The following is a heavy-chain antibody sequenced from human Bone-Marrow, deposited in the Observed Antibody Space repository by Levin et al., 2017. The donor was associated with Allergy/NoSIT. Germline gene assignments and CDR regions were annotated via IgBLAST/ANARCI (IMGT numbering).Heavy chain of an antibody. D-gene: IGHD3-22*01. V-gene: IGHV3-30-3*01. Sequence: PGGSLRLSCAASGFTFSSYAMHWVRQAPGKGLEWVAVISYDGSNKYYADSVKGRFTISRDNSKNTLYLQMNSLRAEDTAVYYCARGSDYYDSSVHDAFDIWGQGTMVTVSS. J-gene: IGHJ3*02. CDR2: ISYDGSNK. CDR1: GFTFSSYA. CDR3: ARGSDYYDSSVHDAFDI.